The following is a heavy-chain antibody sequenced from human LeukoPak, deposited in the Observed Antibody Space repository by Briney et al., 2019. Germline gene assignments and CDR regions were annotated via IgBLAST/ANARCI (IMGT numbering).Heavy chain of an antibody. CDR1: GFTVSSNY. D-gene: IGHD6-25*01. CDR3: ARDNGFHDY. CDR2: IYSGGST. V-gene: IGHV3-53*01. J-gene: IGHJ4*02. Sequence: PGGSLRLSCAASGFTVSSNYMSWVRQAPGKGLEWVSVIYSGGSTYCADSVKGRFTISRDNAKNSLYLQMNSLKAEDTAVYYCARDNGFHDYWGQGTLVTVSS.